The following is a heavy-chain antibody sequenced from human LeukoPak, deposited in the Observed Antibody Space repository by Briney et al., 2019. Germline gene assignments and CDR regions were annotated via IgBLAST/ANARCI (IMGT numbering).Heavy chain of an antibody. J-gene: IGHJ4*02. CDR1: GYSFTGYY. CDR2: INPNSGGT. V-gene: IGHV1-2*02. Sequence: GASVKVSCKASGYSFTGYYMHWVRQAPGQGLEWMGWINPNSGGTNYAQKFQGRVTMTRDTSISTAYMELSRLRSDDTAVYYCARVHTASVGYCSSTSCSHFDYWGQGTLVTVSS. CDR3: ARVHTASVGYCSSTSCSHFDY. D-gene: IGHD2-2*01.